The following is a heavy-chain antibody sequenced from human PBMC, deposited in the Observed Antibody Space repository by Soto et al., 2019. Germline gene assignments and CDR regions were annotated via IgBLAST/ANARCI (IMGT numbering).Heavy chain of an antibody. J-gene: IGHJ4*02. CDR3: ARLIRSQYYFDY. V-gene: IGHV4-31*03. CDR1: GGSISSGGYY. D-gene: IGHD3-16*01. Sequence: SETLSLTCTVSGGSISSGGYYWSWIRQHPGKGLEWIGYIYYSGSTYYNPSLKSRVTISVDTSKNQFSLKLSSVTAADTAVYYCARLIRSQYYFDYWGQGTLVTVSS. CDR2: IYYSGST.